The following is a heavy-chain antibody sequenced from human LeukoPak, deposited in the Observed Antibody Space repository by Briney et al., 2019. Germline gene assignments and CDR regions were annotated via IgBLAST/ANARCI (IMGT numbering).Heavy chain of an antibody. CDR2: IYPGDSDT. CDR3: AVTDMVAATPEYFQH. J-gene: IGHJ1*01. D-gene: IGHD2-15*01. CDR1: GYSFTSYW. V-gene: IGHV5-51*01. Sequence: GESLKISCKGSGYSFTSYWIGWVRQMPGKGLEWMGIIYPGDSDTRYSPSFQGQVTISADKSISTAYLQWSSLKASDTAMYYCAVTDMVAATPEYFQHWGQGTLVTVSS.